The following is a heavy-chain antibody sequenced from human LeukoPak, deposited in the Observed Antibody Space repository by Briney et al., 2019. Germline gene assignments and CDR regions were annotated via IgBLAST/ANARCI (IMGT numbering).Heavy chain of an antibody. CDR1: GFTFSSYA. D-gene: IGHD6-19*01. CDR3: AKDQERGSSGWSYYYYYGMDA. V-gene: IGHV3-23*01. Sequence: PGGSLRLSCTASGFTFSSYAMSWVRQAPGKGLEWVSAISGSGGSTYYADSVKGRFTISRDNSKNTLYLQMNSLRAEDTAVYYCAKDQERGSSGWSYYYYYGMDAWGQGTTVTVSS. CDR2: ISGSGGST. J-gene: IGHJ6*02.